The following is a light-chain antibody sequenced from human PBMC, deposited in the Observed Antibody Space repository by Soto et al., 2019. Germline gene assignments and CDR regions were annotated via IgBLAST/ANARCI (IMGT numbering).Light chain of an antibody. CDR2: EVT. V-gene: IGLV2-14*01. J-gene: IGLJ3*02. CDR1: SSDVGGYNY. CDR3: KSRTTRNTLV. Sequence: QSVLTQPASVSGSPGQSITISCTGTSSDVGGYNYVSWYQQHPGKAPKLIIYEVTHRPSGVSSRFYGSRSGNTASLTISGLQAEAEADYYCKSRTTRNTLVFAGGTRSPS.